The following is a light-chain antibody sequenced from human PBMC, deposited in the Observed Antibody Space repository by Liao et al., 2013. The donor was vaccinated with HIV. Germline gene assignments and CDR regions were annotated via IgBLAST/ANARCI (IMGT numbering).Light chain of an antibody. V-gene: IGLV3-1*01. CDR1: HLGAKY. J-gene: IGLJ3*02. CDR2: QDT. CDR3: YSAADNKFWV. Sequence: SYELTQPPSVSVSPGQTASITCSGDHLGAKYACWYQQKPGQSPVLVIYQDTKRPSGIPERFSGSSSGTTVTLTISGAQVEDEADYYCYSAADNKFWVFGGGTKLTVL.